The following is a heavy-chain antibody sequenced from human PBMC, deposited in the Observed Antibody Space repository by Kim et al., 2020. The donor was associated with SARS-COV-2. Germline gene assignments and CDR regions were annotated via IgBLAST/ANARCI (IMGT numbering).Heavy chain of an antibody. CDR1: GFTFSSYG. D-gene: IGHD1-26*01. Sequence: GGSLRLSCAASGFTFSSYGMHWVRQAPGKGLEWVAVIWYDGSNKYYADSVKGRFTISRDNSKNTLYLQMNSLRAEDTAVYYCARQRLSGSSPSTTRTKRSDAFDIWGQGTMVTVSS. V-gene: IGHV3-33*01. CDR2: IWYDGSNK. J-gene: IGHJ3*02. CDR3: ARQRLSGSSPSTTRTKRSDAFDI.